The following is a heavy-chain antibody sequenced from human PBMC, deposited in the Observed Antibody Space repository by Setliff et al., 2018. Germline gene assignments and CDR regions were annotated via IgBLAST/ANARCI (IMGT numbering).Heavy chain of an antibody. CDR2: IYYSGRTS. CDR3: ARRPWPADLRGILSLHDSDY. CDR1: GGSISSGGYY. D-gene: IGHD3-16*01. J-gene: IGHJ4*02. V-gene: IGHV4-31*03. Sequence: PSETLSLTCTVSGGSISSGGYYWSWIRQHPGKGLEWIGYIYYSGRTSYYNPSLKSRVTISVDTSKNQFSLKVNSVTAADTALYYCARRPWPADLRGILSLHDSDYWGQGTVVTVS.